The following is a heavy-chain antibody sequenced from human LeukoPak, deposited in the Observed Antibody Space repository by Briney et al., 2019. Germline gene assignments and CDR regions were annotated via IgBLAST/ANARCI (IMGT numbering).Heavy chain of an antibody. Sequence: GGSLRLSCAASGFTFNSYAMSWVRQAPGKGLEWVSAISGSGGSTYYADSVKGRFTISRDNSKNTLYLQMNSLRAEDTAVYYCAKASLKQWLPPGPGYWGQGTLVTVSS. V-gene: IGHV3-23*01. CDR3: AKASLKQWLPPGPGY. CDR2: ISGSGGST. D-gene: IGHD6-19*01. J-gene: IGHJ4*02. CDR1: GFTFNSYA.